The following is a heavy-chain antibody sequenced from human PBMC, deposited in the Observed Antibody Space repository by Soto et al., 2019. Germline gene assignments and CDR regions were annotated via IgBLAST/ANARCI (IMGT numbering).Heavy chain of an antibody. CDR3: AKDLTMVRGVIDY. Sequence: QVQLVESGGGVVQPGRSLRLSCAASGFTFSSYGMHWVRQAPGKGLEWVAVISYDGSNKYYADSVKGRFTISRDNSKNTLYLQMNSLRAEDTAVYYCAKDLTMVRGVIDYWDQGTLVTVSS. V-gene: IGHV3-30*18. CDR2: ISYDGSNK. D-gene: IGHD3-10*01. J-gene: IGHJ4*02. CDR1: GFTFSSYG.